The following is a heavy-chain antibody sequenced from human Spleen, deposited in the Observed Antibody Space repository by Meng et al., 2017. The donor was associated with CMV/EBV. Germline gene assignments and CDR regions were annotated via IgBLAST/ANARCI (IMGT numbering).Heavy chain of an antibody. D-gene: IGHD1-1*01. J-gene: IGHJ4*02. CDR1: GFTFSNYE. CDR2: ISTSGSTM. CDR3: ARNGQKTGTPSNY. V-gene: IGHV3-48*03. Sequence: GESLKISCAASGFTFSNYEMNWVRQAPGQGLEWVSYISTSGSTMYYADSVKGRFTVSRDNAKNSLYLQMNSLRAEDTAVYYCARNGQKTGTPSNYWGQGTLVTVS.